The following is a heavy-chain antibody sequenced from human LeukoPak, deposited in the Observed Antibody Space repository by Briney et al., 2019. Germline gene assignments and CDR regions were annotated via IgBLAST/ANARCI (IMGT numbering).Heavy chain of an antibody. CDR3: AKDTAMIVVVILDY. CDR2: ISGSGGST. CDR1: GFTFSSYA. J-gene: IGHJ4*02. D-gene: IGHD3-22*01. Sequence: GGSLRLSCAASGFTFSSYAMSWVRQAPGKGLEWVSAISGSGGSTYYADSVKGRFTISRDNSKNTLYLQMNSLRAEDTAVYYCAKDTAMIVVVILDYWGQGTLVTVSS. V-gene: IGHV3-23*01.